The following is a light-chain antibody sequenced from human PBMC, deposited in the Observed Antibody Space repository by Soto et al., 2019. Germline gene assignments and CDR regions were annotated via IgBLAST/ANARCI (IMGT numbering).Light chain of an antibody. J-gene: IGKJ4*01. CDR2: AAS. CDR3: QQYYSYPIT. V-gene: IGKV1-8*01. Sequence: AIRMTQSPSSFSASTGDRVTITCRASQGISSYLAWYQQKPGKAPKLLIYAASTLQSGVPSRFSGSGSGTDFTLTISCLQSEDFATYYCQQYYSYPITFGGATKVDIK. CDR1: QGISSY.